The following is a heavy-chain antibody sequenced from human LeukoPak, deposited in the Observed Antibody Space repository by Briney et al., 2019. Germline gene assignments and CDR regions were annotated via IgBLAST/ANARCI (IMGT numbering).Heavy chain of an antibody. CDR1: GFTVSSNY. D-gene: IGHD6-6*01. Sequence: GGSLRLSCAASGFTVSSNYMTWVRQAPGKGLEWISLIYSGGSTYYTDSVKGRFTISRDNSKNTLYLQMNSLRAEDTAVYYCAAYSSCDYWGQGTLVTVSS. CDR2: IYSGGST. V-gene: IGHV3-53*01. CDR3: AAYSSCDY. J-gene: IGHJ4*02.